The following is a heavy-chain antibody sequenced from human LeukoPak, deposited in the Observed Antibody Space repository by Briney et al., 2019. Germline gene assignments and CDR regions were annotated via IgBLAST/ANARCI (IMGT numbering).Heavy chain of an antibody. J-gene: IGHJ6*02. V-gene: IGHV4-4*02. D-gene: IGHD2/OR15-2a*01. CDR3: ARDSRYNEYYYYGMDV. CDR1: GGSISSNNW. CDR2: IHYSGST. Sequence: SGTLSPTCAVSGGSISSNNWWSWVRQSPGKGLEWIGEIHYSGSTNYNPSLKSRVTISVDKSKSQFSLNLSSVTAADTAVYYCARDSRYNEYYYYGMDVWGQGTTVTVS.